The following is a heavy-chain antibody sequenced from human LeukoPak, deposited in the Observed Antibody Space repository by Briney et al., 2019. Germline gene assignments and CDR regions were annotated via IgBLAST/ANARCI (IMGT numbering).Heavy chain of an antibody. D-gene: IGHD1-1*01. J-gene: IGHJ4*02. CDR1: GFTFFSYT. CDR3: AREVQLERLGFGKEGSAFDY. V-gene: IGHV3-21*01. CDR2: ISSTRSYI. Sequence: GGSLRLSCAASGFTFFSYTMNWVRQAPGKGLEWVSFISSTRSYIYYADSVKGRFTISRDNAKNSLYLQMNSLRAEDTAVYYCAREVQLERLGFGKEGSAFDYWGQGTLVTVSS.